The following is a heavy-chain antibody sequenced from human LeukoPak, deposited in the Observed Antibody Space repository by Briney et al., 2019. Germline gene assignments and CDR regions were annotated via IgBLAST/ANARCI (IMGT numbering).Heavy chain of an antibody. CDR2: FDPEDGET. V-gene: IGHV1-24*01. J-gene: IGHJ4*02. CDR3: ATVGIAAAGLDY. CDR1: GYTLTELS. D-gene: IGHD6-13*01. Sequence: EASVKVSCKVSGYTLTELSMHWVRQAPGKGLEWMGGFDPEDGETIYAQKFQGRVTMTEDTSTDTAYMELSSLRSEDTAVYYCATVGIAAAGLDYWGQGTLVTVSS.